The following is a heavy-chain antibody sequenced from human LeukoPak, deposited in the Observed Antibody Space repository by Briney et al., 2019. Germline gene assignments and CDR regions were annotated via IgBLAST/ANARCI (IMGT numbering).Heavy chain of an antibody. V-gene: IGHV1-8*01. CDR3: ARPTPYSYGCGY. CDR2: MNPNSGNT. Sequence: ASVKVSCKASGYTFTSYDINWVRQATGQGLEWMGWMNPNSGNTGYAQKFQGRVTMTRNTSISTAYMELSSLRSEDTAVYYCARPTPYSYGCGYWGQGTLVTVSS. CDR1: GYTFTSYD. J-gene: IGHJ4*02. D-gene: IGHD5-18*01.